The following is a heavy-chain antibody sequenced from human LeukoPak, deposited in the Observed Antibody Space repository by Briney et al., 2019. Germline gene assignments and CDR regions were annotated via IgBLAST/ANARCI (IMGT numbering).Heavy chain of an antibody. CDR3: AKDAFHRNSNWDHFVP. CDR1: GFTFNLYG. J-gene: IGHJ5*02. V-gene: IGHV3-23*01. Sequence: PGGSLRLSCAASGFTFNLYGMSWVRQAPGKGLEWVARGGVGDDIHYADSVKGRFTVYRDDAKNTVYLQMNSLRAEDTAIYFCAKDAFHRNSNWDHFVPWGQGTRDSVSS. CDR2: GGVGDDI. D-gene: IGHD1-1*01.